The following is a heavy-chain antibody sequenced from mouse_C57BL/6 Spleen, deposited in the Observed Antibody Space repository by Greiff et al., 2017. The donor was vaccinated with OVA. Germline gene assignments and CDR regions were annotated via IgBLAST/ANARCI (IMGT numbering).Heavy chain of an antibody. J-gene: IGHJ2*01. Sequence: VQLQQPGAELVKPGASVKMSCKASGYTFTSYWITWVKQRPGQGLEWIGDIYPGSGSTNYNEKFKSKATLTVDTSSSTAYMQLSSLTSDDAAVYCCARSYYYSNYFDYWGQGTTLTVSA. CDR3: ARSYYYSNYFDY. CDR2: IYPGSGST. D-gene: IGHD2-5*01. V-gene: IGHV1-55*01. CDR1: GYTFTSYW.